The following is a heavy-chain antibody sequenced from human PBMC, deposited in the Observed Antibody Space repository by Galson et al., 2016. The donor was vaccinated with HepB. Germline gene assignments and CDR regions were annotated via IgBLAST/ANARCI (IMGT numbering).Heavy chain of an antibody. CDR1: GFTFSSYW. V-gene: IGHV3-7*03. J-gene: IGHJ4*02. Sequence: SLRLSCAASGFTFSSYWMTWVRQAPGKGLEWVANIKRDGSIEHYVDSVKGRFTISRDNSKNTVYLQMNSLRGEDTAVYYCAKGAILFAKKPYYFHYWGQGTLVAVSS. CDR2: IKRDGSIE. D-gene: IGHD2-21*01. CDR3: AKGAILFAKKPYYFHY.